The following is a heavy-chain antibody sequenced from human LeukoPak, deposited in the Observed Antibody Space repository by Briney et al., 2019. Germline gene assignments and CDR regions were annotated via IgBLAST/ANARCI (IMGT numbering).Heavy chain of an antibody. Sequence: GGSLRLSCAASGFTFDDYAMHWVRQAQGKGLEWVSLISGDGGSTYYADSVKGRFTISRDNSKNSLYLQMNSLRTEDTALYYCAKDRVLWFGVGYYYYMDVWGKGTTVTVSS. CDR1: GFTFDDYA. J-gene: IGHJ6*03. D-gene: IGHD3-10*01. V-gene: IGHV3-43*02. CDR2: ISGDGGST. CDR3: AKDRVLWFGVGYYYYMDV.